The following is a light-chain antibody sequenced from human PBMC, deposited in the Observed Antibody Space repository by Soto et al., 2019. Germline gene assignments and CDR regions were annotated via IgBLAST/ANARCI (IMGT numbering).Light chain of an antibody. CDR1: QSIGRY. J-gene: IGKJ1*01. CDR3: QQSYGLPRT. V-gene: IGKV1-39*01. Sequence: DIHMTQSPSSLSASVGDRVTITCRASQSIGRYLNWYQQRPGEAPKLLIFVASILQSEVPSRFSGSGSGTDFTLTIGSLQPEDFATYYCQQSYGLPRTFGQGTKVEIK. CDR2: VAS.